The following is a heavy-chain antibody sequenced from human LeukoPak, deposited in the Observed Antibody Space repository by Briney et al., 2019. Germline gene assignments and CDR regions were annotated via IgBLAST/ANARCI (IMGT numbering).Heavy chain of an antibody. J-gene: IGHJ6*02. V-gene: IGHV3-49*03. CDR2: IRSKAYGGTT. D-gene: IGHD4-17*01. CDR1: GFTFGDYA. Sequence: GSLTLSCTASGFTFGDYAMSWFRQAPGKGLEWVGFIRSKAYGGTTEYGAPVKGRFTISRDDSKSIAYLQMNSLKTEDTAVYYCTTGYGDYGYGMDVWGPGSTGSVSS. CDR3: TTGYGDYGYGMDV.